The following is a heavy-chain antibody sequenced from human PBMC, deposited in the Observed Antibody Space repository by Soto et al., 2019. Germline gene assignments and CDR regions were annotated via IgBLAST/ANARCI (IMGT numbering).Heavy chain of an antibody. CDR3: ARVIRSSWLAGPHYYYGMDV. V-gene: IGHV3-66*01. Sequence: PGGSLRLSCTASGFTVSSNYMSWVRQAPGKGLEWVSVIYSGGSTYYADSVKGRFTISRDNSKNTLYLQMNSLRAEDTAVYYCARVIRSSWLAGPHYYYGMDVWGQGTTVTVSS. J-gene: IGHJ6*02. D-gene: IGHD6-13*01. CDR2: IYSGGST. CDR1: GFTVSSNY.